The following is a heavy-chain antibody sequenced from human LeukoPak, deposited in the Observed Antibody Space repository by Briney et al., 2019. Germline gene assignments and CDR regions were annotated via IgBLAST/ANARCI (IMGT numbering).Heavy chain of an antibody. J-gene: IGHJ4*02. V-gene: IGHV3-49*04. D-gene: IGHD6-13*01. CDR3: TRVGSSFFFFFDF. Sequence: GRSLRLCCTTSGFTLGDYGLTWVRPAPGKGLERVGFIRSKAVGGTTEYAASVKGSFTISRDDSKSIAYLQMSSLKTEDTAVYYCTRVGSSFFFFFDFWGQGTLVTVSS. CDR1: GFTLGDYG. CDR2: IRSKAVGGTT.